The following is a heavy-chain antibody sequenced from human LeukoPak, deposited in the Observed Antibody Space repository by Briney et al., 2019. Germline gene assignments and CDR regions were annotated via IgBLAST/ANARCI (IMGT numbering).Heavy chain of an antibody. V-gene: IGHV3-33*01. D-gene: IGHD6-13*01. CDR2: IWYDGRNK. Sequence: GGSLRLSCAASGFTFSSYGMHWVRQAPGKGLEWVAVIWYDGRNKYYGDSVKGRFTIFRDNSKNTLYLQMNSLGAEDTAVYYCARDPTRYSSSWSRYYYYYMDVWGKGTTVTVS. J-gene: IGHJ6*03. CDR1: GFTFSSYG. CDR3: ARDPTRYSSSWSRYYYYYMDV.